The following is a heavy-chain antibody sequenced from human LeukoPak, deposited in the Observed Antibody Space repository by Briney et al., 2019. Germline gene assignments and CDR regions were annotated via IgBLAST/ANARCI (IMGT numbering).Heavy chain of an antibody. CDR1: GGSISSSSYY. Sequence: SETLSLTCTVSGGSISSSSYYWGWIRQPPGKGLEWIGSIYYSGSTSYNPSLKSRDTISVDTSKIQFSLKLSSVTAADTAVYYCARRWELLDDAFDIWGQGTMVTVSS. J-gene: IGHJ3*02. CDR3: ARRWELLDDAFDI. D-gene: IGHD1-26*01. V-gene: IGHV4-39*01. CDR2: IYYSGST.